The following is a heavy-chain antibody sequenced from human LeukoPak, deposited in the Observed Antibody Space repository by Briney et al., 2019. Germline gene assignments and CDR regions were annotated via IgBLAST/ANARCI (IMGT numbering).Heavy chain of an antibody. CDR2: IYTGGTT. CDR3: ARVIGGSYYYGMDV. Sequence: GGSLRLPCAASGFTVSSSNYMNWVRQAPGKGLEWVSGIYTGGTTYYTDSVKGRFTISRDNPNNTLYLQMHSLRAEDTAVYYCARVIGGSYYYGMDVWGQGTTVTVSS. CDR1: GFTVSSSNY. V-gene: IGHV3-66*01. J-gene: IGHJ6*02. D-gene: IGHD3-16*02.